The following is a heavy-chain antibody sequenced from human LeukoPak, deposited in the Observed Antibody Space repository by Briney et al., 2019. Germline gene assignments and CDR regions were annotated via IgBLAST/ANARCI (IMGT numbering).Heavy chain of an antibody. J-gene: IGHJ4*02. CDR3: ARDNLEASWGSPGDY. CDR1: GYTFTGYY. V-gene: IGHV1-2*02. Sequence: GASVKVSCKASGYTFTGYYMHWVRQAPGQGLEWMGWINPNSGGTNYAQKLQGRVTMTRDTSMSTAYMEISRLTSDDTAVYYCARDNLEASWGSPGDYWGQGTLVTVSS. CDR2: INPNSGGT. D-gene: IGHD2-2*01.